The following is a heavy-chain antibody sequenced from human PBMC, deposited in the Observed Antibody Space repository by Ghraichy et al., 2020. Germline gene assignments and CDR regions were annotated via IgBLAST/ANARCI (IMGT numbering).Heavy chain of an antibody. D-gene: IGHD2-2*01. Sequence: SETLSLTCTVSGVSMNNYFWSWIRQSPGKGLEWIGFIFHSGSTQYNPSLQNRVIMSLEASKNQFSLKLKSVTAADTAVYYCARGVLSSFALDSWGQGSLVSVST. CDR1: GVSMNNYF. CDR3: ARGVLSSFALDS. V-gene: IGHV4-59*13. CDR2: IFHSGST. J-gene: IGHJ4*02.